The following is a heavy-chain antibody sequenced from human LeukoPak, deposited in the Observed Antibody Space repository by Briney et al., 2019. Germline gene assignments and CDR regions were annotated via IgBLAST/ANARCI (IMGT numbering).Heavy chain of an antibody. J-gene: IGHJ4*02. CDR3: ARDGGYSYGYTFDY. D-gene: IGHD5-18*01. CDR2: IKQDGSEK. V-gene: IGHV3-7*01. Sequence: GGSLRLSCAASGFIFSNYWMNWVRQVPGKGLEWVANIKQDGSEKYYVDSVKGRFTISRDNATNSLYLQMNSLRAEDTAVYYCARDGGYSYGYTFDYWGQGTLVTVSS. CDR1: GFIFSNYW.